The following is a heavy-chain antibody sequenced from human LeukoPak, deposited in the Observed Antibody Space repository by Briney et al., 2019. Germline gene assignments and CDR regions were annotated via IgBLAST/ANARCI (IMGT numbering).Heavy chain of an antibody. CDR1: GGSISSSSYY. Sequence: PSETQSLTCTVSGGSISSSSYYWGWIRQPPGKGLEWIGSIYYSRSTYYNPSLQSRHTIAVDTSKNQFSLKLSSVTAADTAVYYCARHAANIVVVVADLDYWGQGTLVTVSS. CDR3: ARHAANIVVVVADLDY. V-gene: IGHV4-39*01. D-gene: IGHD2-15*01. CDR2: IYYSRST. J-gene: IGHJ4*02.